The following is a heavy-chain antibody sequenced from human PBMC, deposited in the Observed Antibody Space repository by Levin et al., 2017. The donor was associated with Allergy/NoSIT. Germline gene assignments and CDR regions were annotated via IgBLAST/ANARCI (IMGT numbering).Heavy chain of an antibody. CDR3: ARPAPGGLTTDWFDP. D-gene: IGHD4/OR15-4a*01. CDR2: ISSGGNTM. V-gene: IGHV3-48*02. CDR1: GFTFSTYS. J-gene: IGHJ5*02. Sequence: GGSLRLSCVASGFTFSTYSLNWVRQAPGKGLEWVSYISSGGNTMYYADSVKGRFTVSRDNAKNSMYLQMNSLRDEDTAVYYCARPAPGGLTTDWFDPWGQGTLVTVSS.